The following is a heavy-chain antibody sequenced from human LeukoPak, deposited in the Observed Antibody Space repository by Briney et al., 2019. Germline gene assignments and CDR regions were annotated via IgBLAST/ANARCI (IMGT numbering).Heavy chain of an antibody. J-gene: IGHJ3*02. CDR1: GFSFDDYT. Sequence: PGGSLRLSCAASGFSFDDYTMTWVRQAPGKGLEWVSYIGSSSSTIYYADSVKGRFTISRDNAKNSLYLQMNSLRAEDTAVYYCARDHHRRHYDSQARDTFDIWGQGTMVTVSS. D-gene: IGHD3-22*01. CDR2: IGSSSSTI. V-gene: IGHV3-48*01. CDR3: ARDHHRRHYDSQARDTFDI.